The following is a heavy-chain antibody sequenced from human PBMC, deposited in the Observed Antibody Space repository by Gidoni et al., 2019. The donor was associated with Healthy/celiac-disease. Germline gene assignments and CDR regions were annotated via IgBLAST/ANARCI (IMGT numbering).Heavy chain of an antibody. CDR3: ASRYYDFWSGFGYFDY. CDR1: GGSISSYY. V-gene: IGHV4-59*01. J-gene: IGHJ4*02. D-gene: IGHD3-3*01. Sequence: VQLQESGPGLVKPSETLSLTCTVPGGSISSYYWLWIRQPPGKGLEWIGYIYYSGSTNYNPALKSRVTISVDTSKNQFSLKLSSGTAADTAVYYCASRYYDFWSGFGYFDYWGQGTLVTVSS. CDR2: IYYSGST.